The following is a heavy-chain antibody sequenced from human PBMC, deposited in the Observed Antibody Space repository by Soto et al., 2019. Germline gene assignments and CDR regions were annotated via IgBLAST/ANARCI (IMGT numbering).Heavy chain of an antibody. Sequence: QLVESGGGLVQPGGSLRLSCAASGFTLNNYWMHWVRQAPGMGLVWVSRINGDATSTSYADSVKGPFTISRDNARNTLYFQMNSLRAEDTALYYCARGDIAADNFGDYYGMDLWGQGTTVTVS. J-gene: IGHJ6*02. V-gene: IGHV3-74*01. D-gene: IGHD6-13*01. CDR2: INGDATST. CDR3: ARGDIAADNFGDYYGMDL. CDR1: GFTLNNYW.